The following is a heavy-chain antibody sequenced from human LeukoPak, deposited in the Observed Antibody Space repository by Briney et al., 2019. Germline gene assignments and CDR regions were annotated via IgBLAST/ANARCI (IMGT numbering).Heavy chain of an antibody. D-gene: IGHD1-26*01. Sequence: SGGSLRLSCAASGFTFNSYAMSWVRQAPGKGLEWVSTIDGPTFRTHYADSVMGRFTISRDNSKNTLYLQMNSLRAEDTAVYFCTTWVRVHFDFWGQGTLVTVSS. V-gene: IGHV3-23*01. CDR1: GFTFNSYA. J-gene: IGHJ4*02. CDR3: TTWVRVHFDF. CDR2: IDGPTFRT.